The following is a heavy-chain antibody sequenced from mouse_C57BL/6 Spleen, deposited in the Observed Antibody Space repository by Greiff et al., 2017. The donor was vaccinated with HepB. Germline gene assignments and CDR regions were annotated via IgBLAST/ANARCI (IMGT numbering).Heavy chain of an antibody. CDR3: ARNCLWYFDY. V-gene: IGHV1-50*01. Sequence: VQLQQSGAELVKPGASVKLSCKASGYTFTSYWMQWVKQRPGQGLEWIGEIDPSDSYTNYNQKFKGKATLTVDTSSSTAYMQLSSLTSEDSAVYYCARNCLWYFDYWGQGTTLTVSS. CDR1: GYTFTSYW. CDR2: IDPSDSYT. D-gene: IGHD4-1*01. J-gene: IGHJ2*01.